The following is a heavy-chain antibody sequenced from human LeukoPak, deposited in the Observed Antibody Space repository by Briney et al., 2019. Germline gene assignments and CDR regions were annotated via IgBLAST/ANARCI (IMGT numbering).Heavy chain of an antibody. CDR1: GYSFTSYG. J-gene: IGHJ4*02. D-gene: IGHD3-3*01. CDR2: ISAYNGNT. CDR3: ARDGRWYYDFWRGYSRLAYYFDY. V-gene: IGHV1-18*01. Sequence: PSVTVSLKSSGYSFTSYGISWVRQAPGQGLEWMGWISAYNGNTNYAQKLQGRVTMTTDTSTSTAYMELRSLRSDDTAVYYCARDGRWYYDFWRGYSRLAYYFDYWGQGTLLTVSS.